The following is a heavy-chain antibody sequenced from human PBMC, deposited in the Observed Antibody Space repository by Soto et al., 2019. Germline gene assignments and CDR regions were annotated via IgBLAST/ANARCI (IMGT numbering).Heavy chain of an antibody. V-gene: IGHV3-21*01. D-gene: IGHD6-13*01. Sequence: AGGSLRLSCAASGFTFRSFTMNWVRQAPGKGLEWVSTISSNSAYIYYADALRGRFTISRDNAKNSLHLQMNSLRAEDTAVYYCTRDASRDSSARGWFDPWGPGTLVTVSS. CDR1: GFTFRSFT. CDR3: TRDASRDSSARGWFDP. CDR2: ISSNSAYI. J-gene: IGHJ5*02.